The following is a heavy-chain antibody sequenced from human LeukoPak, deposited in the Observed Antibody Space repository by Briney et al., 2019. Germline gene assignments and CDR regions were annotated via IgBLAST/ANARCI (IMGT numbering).Heavy chain of an antibody. V-gene: IGHV4-4*09. CDR3: ARQGFSVAGKRSWFDP. Sequence: SETLSLTCTVSGASISSYYWSWIRQPPGKGLEWIGHIFASGSTNYNPSLKSRVTISVDTSKNHHSLKLISVTAADTAVYYCARQGFSVAGKRSWFDPWGQGTLVTVSS. CDR2: IFASGST. J-gene: IGHJ5*02. CDR1: GASISSYY. D-gene: IGHD6-19*01.